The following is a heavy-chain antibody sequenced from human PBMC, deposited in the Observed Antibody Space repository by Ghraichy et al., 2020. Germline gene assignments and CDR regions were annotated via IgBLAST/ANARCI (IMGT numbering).Heavy chain of an antibody. J-gene: IGHJ4*02. V-gene: IGHV3-21*01. CDR1: GFTFSSYS. CDR3: ARDIEAVAGRNFDY. D-gene: IGHD6-19*01. CDR2: ISSSSSYI. Sequence: GESLNISCAASGFTFSSYSMNWVRQAPGKGLEWVSSISSSSSYIYYADSVKGRFTISRDNAKNSLYLQMNSLRAEDTAVYYCARDIEAVAGRNFDYWGQGTLVTVSS.